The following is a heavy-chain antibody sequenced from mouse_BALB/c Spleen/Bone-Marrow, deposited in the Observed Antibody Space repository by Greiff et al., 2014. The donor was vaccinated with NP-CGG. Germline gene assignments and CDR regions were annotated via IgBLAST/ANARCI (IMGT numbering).Heavy chain of an antibody. D-gene: IGHD1-2*01. CDR2: IWAGGST. J-gene: IGHJ2*01. CDR3: ARYYYGFLDY. Sequence: VHLVESGPGLVAPSQSLSITCTVSGFSLTSYGVHWVRQPPGKGLEWLGVIWAGGSTNYNSTLMSRLSISKDNSKSQVFLKMSSLQTDDTAMYYCARYYYGFLDYWGQGTTLTVSS. CDR1: GFSLTSYG. V-gene: IGHV2-9*02.